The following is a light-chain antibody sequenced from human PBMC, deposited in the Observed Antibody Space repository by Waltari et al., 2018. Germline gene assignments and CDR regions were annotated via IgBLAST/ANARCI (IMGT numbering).Light chain of an antibody. CDR3: QQYGNSPVS. CDR1: RSISY. J-gene: IGKJ4*01. Sequence: ESVLTQSPGTLSLSPGERATLSCRASRSISYLAWYQQKAGQAPRLLIYDASRRTTGVPDRFSGSGSGTDFTLSISRLEPEDSAVYYCQQYGNSPVSFGGGTRVEIK. V-gene: IGKV3-20*01. CDR2: DAS.